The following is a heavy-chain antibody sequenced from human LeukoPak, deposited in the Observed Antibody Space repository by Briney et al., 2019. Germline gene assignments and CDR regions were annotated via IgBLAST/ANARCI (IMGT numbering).Heavy chain of an antibody. CDR1: RFTLSTYW. CDR3: ARGVPYDSWSGPHYSDY. V-gene: IGHV3-7*01. J-gene: IGHJ4*02. Sequence: GGSLRLSCAASRFTLSTYWMSWVRQAPGKGLEWVAHIKQDGSQEYYVDSVKGRFTISRDSAKNSLYLQMNSLRAEDTAVYYCARGVPYDSWSGPHYSDYWGQGTLVTVSS. D-gene: IGHD3-3*01. CDR2: IKQDGSQE.